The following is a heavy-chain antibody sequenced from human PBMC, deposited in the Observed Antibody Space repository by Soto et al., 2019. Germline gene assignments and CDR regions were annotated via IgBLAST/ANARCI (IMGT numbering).Heavy chain of an antibody. CDR2: ISSSSSYI. J-gene: IGHJ4*02. D-gene: IGHD3-10*01. V-gene: IGHV3-21*01. CDR3: AREDDSSAVRGFDY. CDR1: GFTFSSYS. Sequence: KPGGSLRLSCAASGFTFSSYSMNWVRQAPGKGLEWVSSISSSSSYIYYADSVKGRFTISRDNAKNSLYLQMNSLRAEDTAVYYCAREDDSSAVRGFDYWGQGTLVTVSS.